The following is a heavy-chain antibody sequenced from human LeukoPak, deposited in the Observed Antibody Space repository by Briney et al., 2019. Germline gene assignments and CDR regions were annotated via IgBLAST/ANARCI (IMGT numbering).Heavy chain of an antibody. V-gene: IGHV3-20*04. J-gene: IGHJ3*02. CDR2: INWNGGST. CDR1: GFTFDDYG. CDR3: ARKSTYYYGSGSYTVDAFDI. Sequence: SGGSLRLSCAASGFTFDDYGMSWVRQAPGKGLEWVSGINWNGGSTGYADSVKGRFTISRDNAKNSLYLQMNSLRAEDTALYYCARKSTYYYGSGSYTVDAFDIWGQETMVTVSS. D-gene: IGHD3-10*01.